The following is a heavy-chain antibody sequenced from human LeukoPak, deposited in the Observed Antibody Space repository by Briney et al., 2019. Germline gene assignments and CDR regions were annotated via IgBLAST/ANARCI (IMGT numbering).Heavy chain of an antibody. CDR1: ADSFSSHY. CDR2: ISYIGST. J-gene: IGHJ3*02. CDR3: ARDLVTVTKGFDI. D-gene: IGHD4-17*01. V-gene: IGHV4-59*11. Sequence: PSETLSLTCAVSADSFSSHYWTWIRQPPGKGLEWIGYISYIGSTNYNPSLKSRVTISIDRSKNHFSLKLSSVTVADTAVYYCARDLVTVTKGFDIWGQGTMVSVSS.